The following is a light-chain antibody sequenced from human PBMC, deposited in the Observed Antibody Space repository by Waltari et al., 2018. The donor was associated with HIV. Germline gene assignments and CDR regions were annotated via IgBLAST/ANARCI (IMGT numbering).Light chain of an antibody. CDR1: SIDFGSYNL. V-gene: IGLV2-23*02. CDR3: CSYAGSSTPFV. Sequence: QSALTQPASVSGSPGQSITIPCTGTSIDFGSYNLCYWYQQYPGKVPKLMIYEVSKRPSGVSTRFSGSKSGNTASLTISGLQAEDEADYYCCSYAGSSTPFVFGTATKVTVL. CDR2: EVS. J-gene: IGLJ1*01.